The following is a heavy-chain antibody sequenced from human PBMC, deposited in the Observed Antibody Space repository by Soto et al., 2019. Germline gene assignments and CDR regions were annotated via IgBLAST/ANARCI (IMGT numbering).Heavy chain of an antibody. D-gene: IGHD3-3*01. V-gene: IGHV4-39*01. Sequence: SETLSLTCTVSGGSISSSSYYWGWIRQPPGKGLEWIGSIYYSGSTYYNPSLKSRVTISVDTSKNQFSLKLSSVTAADTAVYYCASPYYDFWSGYRSNSYDYWGQGTLVTVSS. CDR3: ASPYYDFWSGYRSNSYDY. CDR2: IYYSGST. J-gene: IGHJ4*02. CDR1: GGSISSSSYY.